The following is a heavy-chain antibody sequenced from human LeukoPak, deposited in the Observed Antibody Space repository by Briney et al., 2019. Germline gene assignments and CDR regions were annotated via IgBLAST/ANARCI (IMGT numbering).Heavy chain of an antibody. CDR2: ISGSGGST. Sequence: GGSLRLSCAASGFTFSTYAMSWVRLAPGKGLEWVSAISGSGGSTYYADSVKGRFTISRDNSKNTLYLQMNSLRAEDTAVYYCAKDQSAAYYDYVWGSYRQYYFDYWGQGTLVTVSS. J-gene: IGHJ4*02. CDR3: AKDQSAAYYDYVWGSYRQYYFDY. V-gene: IGHV3-23*01. D-gene: IGHD3-16*02. CDR1: GFTFSTYA.